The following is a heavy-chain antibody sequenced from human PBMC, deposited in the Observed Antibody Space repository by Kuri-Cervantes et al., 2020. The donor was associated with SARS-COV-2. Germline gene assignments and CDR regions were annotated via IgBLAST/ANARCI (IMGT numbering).Heavy chain of an antibody. CDR3: TGNYGATPAFGP. CDR1: AYTFTAYF. V-gene: IGHV1-2*02. CDR2: INADSGVT. D-gene: IGHD4-17*01. Sequence: ASVKVSCKASAYTFTAYFIHWVRQAPGQGLEWMGWINADSGVTDYAQRFRGRVTMTRDTSISTAYMELSSLRSDDTAVYYCTGNYGATPAFGPWGQGTLVTVSS. J-gene: IGHJ5*02.